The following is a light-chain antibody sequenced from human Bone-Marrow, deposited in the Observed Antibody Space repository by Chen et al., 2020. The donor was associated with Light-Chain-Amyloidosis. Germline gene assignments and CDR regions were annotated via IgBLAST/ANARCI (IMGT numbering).Light chain of an antibody. J-gene: IGLJ3*02. V-gene: IGLV2-8*01. Sequence: QSALTQPPSASGYPGQSVTISCTGTSSDVGGHNYVSWYQQHPGKAPKLMIYEVTKRPSGVPDRFSGSKSGNTASLTVSGLHTEDEAAYYCSSYAGRNNLVFGGGTKLTVV. CDR1: SSDVGGHNY. CDR2: EVT. CDR3: SSYAGRNNLV.